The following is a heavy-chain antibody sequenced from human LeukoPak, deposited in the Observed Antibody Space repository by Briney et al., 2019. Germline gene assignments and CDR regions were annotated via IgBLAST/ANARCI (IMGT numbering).Heavy chain of an antibody. CDR3: ARGRVEMATIVPSLDY. V-gene: IGHV4-59*01. Sequence: PSETLSLTCTVSGGSISSYYWSWIRQPPGKGLEWIGYIYYSGSTNYNPSLKSRVTISVDTSKNQFSLKLSSVTAADTAVYYCARGRVEMATIVPSLDYWGQGTLVTVSS. CDR1: GGSISSYY. J-gene: IGHJ4*02. D-gene: IGHD5-24*01. CDR2: IYYSGST.